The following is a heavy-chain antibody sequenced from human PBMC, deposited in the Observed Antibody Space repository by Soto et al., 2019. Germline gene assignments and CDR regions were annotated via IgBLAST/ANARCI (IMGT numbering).Heavy chain of an antibody. J-gene: IGHJ6*02. CDR3: ARGAFFWWLLGYYYYGMDF. Sequence: EVQLLESGGGLVQPGGSLRLSCAASGFTFSSYAMSWVRQAPGKGLEWVSAISGSGDSTYFADSVKGRFTISRDNSKNTLYLQMNSLRAEDKAVYYCARGAFFWWLLGYYYYGMDFWGQGTTVTVSS. CDR2: ISGSGDST. CDR1: GFTFSSYA. V-gene: IGHV3-23*01. D-gene: IGHD3-3*02.